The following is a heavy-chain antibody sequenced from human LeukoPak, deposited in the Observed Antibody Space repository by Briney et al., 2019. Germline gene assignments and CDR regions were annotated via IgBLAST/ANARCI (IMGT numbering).Heavy chain of an antibody. Sequence: SETLSLTCAISDEPFSGYYWGWIRQPPGKGLELIGEINRNGNTDYNSSLKSRVSMSIDTSKNQFSLKLISVTAADTAVYYCARLVPERFFQLNPEGYYDYWGQGTLVTVSS. J-gene: IGHJ4*02. CDR3: ARLVPERFFQLNPEGYYDY. CDR1: DEPFSGYY. CDR2: INRNGNT. D-gene: IGHD3-3*01. V-gene: IGHV4-34*01.